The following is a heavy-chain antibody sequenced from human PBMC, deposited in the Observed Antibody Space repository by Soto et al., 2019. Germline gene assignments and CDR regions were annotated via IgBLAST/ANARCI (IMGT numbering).Heavy chain of an antibody. Sequence: EVQLVESGGGLVQPGGSLRLSCAASGFTFSDYGVNWVRQAPGKGLEWISYISSGSDTIYYADSVKGRFTISRDNAKKSLFLQMTSLRHEDTAVYYCARVSTTWEDDYWGQGTLVTVSS. V-gene: IGHV3-48*02. D-gene: IGHD1-26*01. CDR1: GFTFSDYG. CDR2: ISSGSDTI. J-gene: IGHJ4*02. CDR3: ARVSTTWEDDY.